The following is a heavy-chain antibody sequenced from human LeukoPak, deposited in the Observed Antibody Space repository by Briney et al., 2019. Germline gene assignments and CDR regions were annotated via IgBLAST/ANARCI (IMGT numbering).Heavy chain of an antibody. Sequence: GESLKISCKGSGYSFTSYWIGWVRQMPGKGLEWMGIIYPGDSDTRYSPPFQGQVTISADKSISTAYLQWSSLKASDTAMYYCARRVAAVKYYYYYYMDVWGKGTTVTVSS. D-gene: IGHD2-15*01. CDR3: ARRVAAVKYYYYYYMDV. V-gene: IGHV5-51*01. CDR2: IYPGDSDT. CDR1: GYSFTSYW. J-gene: IGHJ6*03.